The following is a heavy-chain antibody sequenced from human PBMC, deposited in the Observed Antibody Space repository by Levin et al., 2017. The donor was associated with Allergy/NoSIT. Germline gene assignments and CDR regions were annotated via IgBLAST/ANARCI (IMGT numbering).Heavy chain of an antibody. D-gene: IGHD1-26*01. CDR3: AKYNGTYDAFDI. V-gene: IGHV3-11*01. J-gene: IGHJ3*02. Sequence: GESLKISCAASGFTLSDYYMNWIRQAPGKGLEWVSYISSSGATIYYANSVRGRFTLSRDNAKNSLYLQMSSLRADDTAVYYCAKYNGTYDAFDIWGQGTMVTVSS. CDR2: ISSSGATI. CDR1: GFTLSDYY.